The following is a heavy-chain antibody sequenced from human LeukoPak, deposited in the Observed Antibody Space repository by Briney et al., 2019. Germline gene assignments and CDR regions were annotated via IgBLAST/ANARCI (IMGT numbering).Heavy chain of an antibody. D-gene: IGHD2-15*01. CDR3: VRAGWSHHWFFNL. Sequence: GGFLRLYCVASGFTFERYGMSWVRQVPGKGLEWVSAITRKGDRTDYADAVQGRFTIYRDNAKNSVYLQMHSLRVEDTAFYHCVRAGWSHHWFFNLWGRGTLVAVSS. CDR2: ITRKGDRT. J-gene: IGHJ2*01. CDR1: GFTFERYG. V-gene: IGHV3-20*01.